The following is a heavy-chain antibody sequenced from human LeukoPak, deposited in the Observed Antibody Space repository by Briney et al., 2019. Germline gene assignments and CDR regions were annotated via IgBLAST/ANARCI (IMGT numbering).Heavy chain of an antibody. J-gene: IGHJ1*01. Sequence: PGGSLRLSCAASGFTVSSNHMSWVRQAPGKGLEWVSVIYSGGSIYYADSVKGRFTISRDNSKNTLHLQMNSLRAEDTAVYYCARGYYDILTGSRPEYFQHWGQGTLVTVSS. CDR2: IYSGGSI. CDR1: GFTVSSNH. CDR3: ARGYYDILTGSRPEYFQH. D-gene: IGHD3-9*01. V-gene: IGHV3-53*01.